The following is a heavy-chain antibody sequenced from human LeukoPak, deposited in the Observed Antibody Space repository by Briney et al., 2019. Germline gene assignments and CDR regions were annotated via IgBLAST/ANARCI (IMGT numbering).Heavy chain of an antibody. Sequence: SQTLSLTCTVSGGSISSGDYYRSWIRQPPGKGLEWIGYIYYSGSTYYNPSLKSRVTISVDTSKNQFSLKLSSVTAADTAVYYCARQPVIAAAGVDYWGQGTLVTVSS. V-gene: IGHV4-30-4*08. D-gene: IGHD6-13*01. CDR3: ARQPVIAAAGVDY. CDR1: GGSISSGDYY. J-gene: IGHJ4*02. CDR2: IYYSGST.